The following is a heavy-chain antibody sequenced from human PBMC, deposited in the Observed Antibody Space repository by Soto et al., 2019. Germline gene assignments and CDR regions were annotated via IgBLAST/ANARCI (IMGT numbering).Heavy chain of an antibody. D-gene: IGHD3-3*01. CDR1: GFTFSSYS. CDR3: ARDRSAAERGILQTPEQPHDY. J-gene: IGHJ4*02. V-gene: IGHV3-21*01. Sequence: GSLRLSCAASGFTFSSYSMNWVRQAPGKGLEWVSSISSSSSYIYYADSVKGRFTISRDNAKNSLYLQMNSLRAEDTAVYYCARDRSAAERGILQTPEQPHDYWGQLPLVPVSS. CDR2: ISSSSSYI.